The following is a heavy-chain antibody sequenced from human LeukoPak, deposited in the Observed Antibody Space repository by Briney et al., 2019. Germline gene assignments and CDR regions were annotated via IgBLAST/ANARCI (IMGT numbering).Heavy chain of an antibody. Sequence: HPGGSLRLSCAASGFTFSSYAMSWVRQAPGKGLEWVAVISGSGGSKYYADSVKGRYTISRDNSKNTLYLQMNSLRAEDTAVYYCAKERRPTYYYDSSGYYCDPLLDYWGQGTLVTVSS. CDR1: GFTFSSYA. V-gene: IGHV3-23*01. CDR3: AKERRPTYYYDSSGYYCDPLLDY. J-gene: IGHJ4*02. D-gene: IGHD3-22*01. CDR2: ISGSGGSK.